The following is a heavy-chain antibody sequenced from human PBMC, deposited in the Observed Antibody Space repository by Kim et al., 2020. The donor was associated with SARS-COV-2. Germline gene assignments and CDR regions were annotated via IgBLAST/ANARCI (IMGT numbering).Heavy chain of an antibody. V-gene: IGHV3-9*01. Sequence: GGSLRLSCAASGFTFDDYAMHWVRQAPGKGLEWVSGISWNSGSIGYADSVKGRFTISRDNAKNSLYLQMNSLRAEDTALYYCAKDQWFREFSWFDPWGQGTLVTVSS. D-gene: IGHD3-10*01. J-gene: IGHJ5*02. CDR1: GFTFDDYA. CDR3: AKDQWFREFSWFDP. CDR2: ISWNSGSI.